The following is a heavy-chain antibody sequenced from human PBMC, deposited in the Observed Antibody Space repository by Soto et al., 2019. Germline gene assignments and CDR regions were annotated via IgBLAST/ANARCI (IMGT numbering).Heavy chain of an antibody. D-gene: IGHD6-13*01. Sequence: EMQLVESGGGLVKPGGSLRLSCAASGFTFSSYSMNWVRQAPGKGLEWVSSISSSSSYIYYADSVKGRFTISRDNAKNSLYLQMNSLRAEDTAVYYCAREGAAAGTYYYYGMDVWGQGTTVTVSS. J-gene: IGHJ6*02. CDR1: GFTFSSYS. CDR2: ISSSSSYI. CDR3: AREGAAAGTYYYYGMDV. V-gene: IGHV3-21*01.